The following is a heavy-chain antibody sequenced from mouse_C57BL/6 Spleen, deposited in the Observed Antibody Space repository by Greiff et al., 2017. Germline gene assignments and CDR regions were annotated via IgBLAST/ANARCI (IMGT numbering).Heavy chain of an antibody. J-gene: IGHJ4*01. V-gene: IGHV1-80*01. CDR2: IYPGDGDT. Sequence: VKLMESGAELVKPGASVKISCKASGYAFSSYWMNWVKQRPGKGLEWIGQIYPGDGDTNYNGKFKGKATLTADKSSSTAYMQLSSLTSEDSAVYFCARSTMVTTTVMDYWGQGTSVTVSS. D-gene: IGHD2-2*01. CDR1: GYAFSSYW. CDR3: ARSTMVTTTVMDY.